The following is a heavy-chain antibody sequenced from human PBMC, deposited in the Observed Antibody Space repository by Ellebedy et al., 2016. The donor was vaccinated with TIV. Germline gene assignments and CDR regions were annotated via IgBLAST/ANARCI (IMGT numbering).Heavy chain of an antibody. Sequence: MPSETLSLTCTVPGGSIRNNDCTWIPQPPGKGLKGIGHMYYSGSSNYNPSLKSRVTMSIDTSKNQFSLKMSSVTAADTAVYYCAASESADSDYWGPGTLVTVSS. CDR1: GGSIRNND. V-gene: IGHV4-59*01. D-gene: IGHD2-2*01. J-gene: IGHJ4*02. CDR3: AASESADSDY. CDR2: MYYSGSS.